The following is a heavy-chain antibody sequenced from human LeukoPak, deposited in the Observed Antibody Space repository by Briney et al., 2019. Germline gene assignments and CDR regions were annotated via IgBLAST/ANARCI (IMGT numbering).Heavy chain of an antibody. CDR1: GVSISSNNYI. V-gene: IGHV4-39*07. CDR2: HLYSGYT. J-gene: IGHJ5*02. CDR3: ARECRDVYNPRAGGNCFDP. Sequence: SETLSLTCSVYGVSISSNNYIWGWQPQPPGTEREGVVSHLYSGYTNYHPTRKSRVTISVDKSRNQLSLKLSSVTDTDTALYYCARECRDVYNPRAGGNCFDPWGQGTLVTASS. D-gene: IGHD5-24*01.